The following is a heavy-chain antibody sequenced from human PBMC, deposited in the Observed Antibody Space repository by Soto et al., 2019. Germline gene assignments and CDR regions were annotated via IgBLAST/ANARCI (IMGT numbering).Heavy chain of an antibody. CDR1: GFTFNTYW. Sequence: EVQLVESGGDLVQPGGSLRLSCVASGFTFNTYWMSWVRQAPGKGLEGVANIKEDGSDKYYVDSVKGRFTISRDNAKNLLYLQMNSLGAGDKAMYYCARFTRGSSGDYWGQGTLVTVSS. D-gene: IGHD6-25*01. V-gene: IGHV3-7*01. CDR2: IKEDGSDK. J-gene: IGHJ4*02. CDR3: ARFTRGSSGDY.